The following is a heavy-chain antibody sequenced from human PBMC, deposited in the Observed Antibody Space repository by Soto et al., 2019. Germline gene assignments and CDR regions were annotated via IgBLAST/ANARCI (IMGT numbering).Heavy chain of an antibody. V-gene: IGHV1-69*13. CDR1: VYSFTSLD. CDR2: IIPFFGTA. CDR3: AKSAPMDAGDKYYYDF. Sequence: ASVKVSCKASVYSFTSLDINWVRQTAGQGLEWMGGIIPFFGTARYSQKFEDRITITADESTNTVYMDLRSLTSEDTAIYYCAKSAPMDAGDKYYYDFWGQGALVTVSS. J-gene: IGHJ4*02. D-gene: IGHD4-17*01.